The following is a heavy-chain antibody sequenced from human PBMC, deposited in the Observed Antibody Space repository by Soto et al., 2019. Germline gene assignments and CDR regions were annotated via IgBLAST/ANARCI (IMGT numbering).Heavy chain of an antibody. D-gene: IGHD3-10*01. Sequence: PGGSLRLSCAASGFTFNYYAMHCVRQAPGEGLEWVSLISWDGEDEFYAASVKGRFTISRYKSNDILYLQMNSFRGEDSALYYCGKDFDSEGYSYYIDYWRQGTLVTVSS. CDR1: GFTFNYYA. V-gene: IGHV3-43D*04. CDR3: GKDFDSEGYSYYIDY. CDR2: ISWDGEDE. J-gene: IGHJ4*02.